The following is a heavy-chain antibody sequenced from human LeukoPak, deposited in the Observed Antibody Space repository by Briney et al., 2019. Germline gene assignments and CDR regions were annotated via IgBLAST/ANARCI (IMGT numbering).Heavy chain of an antibody. CDR2: IVLGSGNT. Sequence: AAPVKVSCKASGFTFHTSAMQWVRQARGQRLEWIGWIVLGSGNTVYSHKFHDRVIITRDMSTSTVYMELDSLGSEDTAVYYCAAQRGASLHDFWSTRLFDPWGQGTLVTVSS. D-gene: IGHD3-3*01. V-gene: IGHV1-58*02. J-gene: IGHJ5*02. CDR1: GFTFHTSA. CDR3: AAQRGASLHDFWSTRLFDP.